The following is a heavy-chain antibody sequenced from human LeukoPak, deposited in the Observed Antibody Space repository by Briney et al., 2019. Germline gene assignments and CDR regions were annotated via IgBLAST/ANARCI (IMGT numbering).Heavy chain of an antibody. D-gene: IGHD1-26*01. CDR2: IIPIFGTA. Sequence: ASVKVSCKASGGTFSSYAISWVRQAPGQGLEWMGGIIPIFGTANYAQKFRGRVTITADESTSTAYMELSSLRSEDTAVYYCARAPQGATSGEFDYWGQGTLVTVSS. CDR1: GGTFSSYA. V-gene: IGHV1-69*13. J-gene: IGHJ4*02. CDR3: ARAPQGATSGEFDY.